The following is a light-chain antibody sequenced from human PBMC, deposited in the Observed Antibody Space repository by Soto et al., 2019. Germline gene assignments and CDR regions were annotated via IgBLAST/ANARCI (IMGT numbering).Light chain of an antibody. CDR2: DVS. V-gene: IGLV2-14*01. Sequence: QSALTQPASVSGSPGQSITISCTGTSSDVGGYNFVSWYQQNPGKAPKLMIYDVSNRPSWVSHRFSGSKSGNTASLTISGLQAEDEADYYCTSYTRSRTWVFGGGTKLTVL. CDR1: SSDVGGYNF. J-gene: IGLJ3*02. CDR3: TSYTRSRTWV.